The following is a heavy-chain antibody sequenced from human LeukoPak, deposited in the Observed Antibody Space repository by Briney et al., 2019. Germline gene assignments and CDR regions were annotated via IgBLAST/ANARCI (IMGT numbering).Heavy chain of an antibody. D-gene: IGHD4-23*01. CDR2: ISGSGGST. CDR3: AKARTSYGGNCFDY. V-gene: IGHV3-23*01. CDR1: GFTFSSYA. J-gene: IGHJ4*02. Sequence: PGGSLRLSCAASGFTFSSYAMSWVRQAPGKGLEWVSAISGSGGSTYYADSVKGRLTISRDNSKNTLYLQMNSLRAEDTAVYYCAKARTSYGGNCFDYWGQGTLVTVSS.